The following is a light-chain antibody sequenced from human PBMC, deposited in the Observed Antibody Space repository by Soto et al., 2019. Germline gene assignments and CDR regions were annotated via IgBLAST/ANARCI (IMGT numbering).Light chain of an antibody. CDR1: TGAVTSGHY. CDR2: DTR. V-gene: IGLV7-46*01. CDR3: LLSYSGPRV. J-gene: IGLJ2*01. Sequence: QTVVTQEPSLTVSPGGTVTLTCGSSTGAVTSGHYPYWFQQKPGQAPRTLIYDTRRKHSYTPARFSGSLLGGKAALTLSGAQPEDEAEYYCLLSYSGPRVFGGGTKLTVL.